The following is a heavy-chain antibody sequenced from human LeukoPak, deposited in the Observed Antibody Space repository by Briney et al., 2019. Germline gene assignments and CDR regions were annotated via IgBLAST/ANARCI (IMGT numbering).Heavy chain of an antibody. J-gene: IGHJ4*02. V-gene: IGHV3-30-3*01. D-gene: IGHD3-10*01. CDR2: ISYDGSLQ. Sequence: PGRSLRLSCATSGFTFSTYSMHWVRQAPGKGLEWVAVISYDGSLQFYADSVKGRFTISRDNSKNTLYLQMNSLRGEDTAVYYCATGSKGSGSFYINDYWGQGTLVTVSS. CDR3: ATGSKGSGSFYINDY. CDR1: GFTFSTYS.